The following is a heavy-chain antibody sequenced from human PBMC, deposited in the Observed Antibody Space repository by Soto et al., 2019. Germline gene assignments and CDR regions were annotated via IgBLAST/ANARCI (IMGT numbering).Heavy chain of an antibody. CDR1: GVSIRTTSYY. CDR2: IYYSGET. J-gene: IGHJ4*02. V-gene: IGHV4-39*01. Sequence: SETLSLTCSVSGVSIRTTSYYWGWIRQTPGKGLEWIGTIYYSGETYYNPSLGSRVTISIDTSKNHFSLNLTSVTAADTAIYYCARHGSFWGQGXLVTVYS. CDR3: ARHGSF. D-gene: IGHD3-16*02.